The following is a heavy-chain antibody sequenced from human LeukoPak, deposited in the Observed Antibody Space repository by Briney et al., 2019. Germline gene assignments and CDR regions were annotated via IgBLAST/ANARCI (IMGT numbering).Heavy chain of an antibody. CDR1: GGSISSGGYW. CDR2: SYHSGST. Sequence: SETLSLTCTVAGGSISSGGYWWSWIRQAPVKGLEWIGYSYHSGSTYYNPSLKSRVTITVDTSKNQFSLKLSSVTAADTAVYYCARLPNYYYGMDVWGQGTTVTVSS. J-gene: IGHJ6*02. V-gene: IGHV4-39*01. CDR3: ARLPNYYYGMDV.